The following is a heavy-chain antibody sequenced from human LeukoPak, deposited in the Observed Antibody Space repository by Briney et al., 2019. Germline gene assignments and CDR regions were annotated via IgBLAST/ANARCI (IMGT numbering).Heavy chain of an antibody. J-gene: IGHJ4*02. Sequence: PSETLSLTCAVYGGSFSGYYWSWIRQPPGKGLEWIGEINHSGSTNYNPSLKSRVTISVDTSKNQFSLKLSSVTAADTAVYYCARSPSSSGDYWGQGTLVTVSP. CDR3: ARSPSSSGDY. CDR1: GGSFSGYY. D-gene: IGHD2-2*01. V-gene: IGHV4-34*01. CDR2: INHSGST.